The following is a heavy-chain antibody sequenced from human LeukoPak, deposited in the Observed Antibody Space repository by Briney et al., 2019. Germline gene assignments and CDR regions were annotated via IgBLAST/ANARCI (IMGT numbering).Heavy chain of an antibody. J-gene: IGHJ4*02. CDR1: GGTFSSYA. V-gene: IGHV1-69*04. CDR3: ARESRDILTGYSLWD. D-gene: IGHD3-9*01. CDR2: IIPILGIA. Sequence: PVKVSCKASGGTFSSYAISWVRQAPGQGLEWMGRIIPILGIANYAQKFQGRVTITADKSTSTAYMELSSLRSEDTAVYYCARESRDILTGYSLWDWGQGTLVTVSS.